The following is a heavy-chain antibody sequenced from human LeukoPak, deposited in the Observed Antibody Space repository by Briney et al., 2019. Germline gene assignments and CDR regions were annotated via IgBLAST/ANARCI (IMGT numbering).Heavy chain of an antibody. Sequence: ASVKVSCKASGYTFTDYAMNWVRQAPGQGREWMGWIHPNTGNPTYAQGFTGRFVFSLDTSVSTAYLQISSLKAEDTAVYYCARDGNNFNYYFYYMDVWGKGTTVTVSS. CDR2: IHPNTGNP. D-gene: IGHD1-1*01. V-gene: IGHV7-4-1*02. CDR3: ARDGNNFNYYFYYMDV. CDR1: GYTFTDYA. J-gene: IGHJ6*03.